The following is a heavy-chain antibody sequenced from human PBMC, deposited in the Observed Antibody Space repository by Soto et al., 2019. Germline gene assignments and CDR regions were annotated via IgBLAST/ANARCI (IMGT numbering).Heavy chain of an antibody. J-gene: IGHJ4*02. CDR1: GGSISSGGYY. V-gene: IGHV4-31*03. CDR2: IYYSGST. D-gene: IGHD3-3*01. CDR3: ARVYYDFWSGYDY. Sequence: SETLSFTCTVSGGSISSGGYYWSWIRQHPGKGLEWIGYIYYSGSTYYNPSLKSRVTISVDTSKNQFSLKLSSVTAADTAVYYCARVYYDFWSGYDYWGQGTLVTVSS.